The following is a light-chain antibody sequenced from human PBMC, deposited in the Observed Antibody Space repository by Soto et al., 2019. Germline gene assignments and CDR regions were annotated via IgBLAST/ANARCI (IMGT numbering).Light chain of an antibody. J-gene: IGKJ5*01. CDR3: QQRSNWRT. Sequence: EIVLTQSPATLSLSPGERATLSCRASQSVSSYLAWYQQKPGQAPRLLIYDASNRATGIPARFSGSGSGTDFTLTISSLEPEDFAVXYCQQRSNWRTFGQGTRLEIK. CDR1: QSVSSY. CDR2: DAS. V-gene: IGKV3-11*01.